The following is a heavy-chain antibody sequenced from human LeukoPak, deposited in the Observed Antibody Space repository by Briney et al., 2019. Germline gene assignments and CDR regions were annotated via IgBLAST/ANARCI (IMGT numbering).Heavy chain of an antibody. CDR3: ARDAYYSGSGIYSK. CDR1: GFTFSNYA. CDR2: ISGGGIGT. J-gene: IGHJ4*02. V-gene: IGHV3-23*01. D-gene: IGHD3-10*01. Sequence: PGGSLRLSCAASGFTFSNYAMSWVRQAPGKGLEWVSAISGGGIGTYSADSVKGRFTISRDNAKNSLYLQMNSLRAEDTAVYYCARDAYYSGSGIYSKWGQGTLVTVSS.